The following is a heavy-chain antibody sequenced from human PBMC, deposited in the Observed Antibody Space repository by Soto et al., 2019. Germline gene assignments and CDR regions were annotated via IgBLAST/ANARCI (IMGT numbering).Heavy chain of an antibody. CDR2: ISAYNTNT. Sequence: QVQLVQSGAEVKKPGASVKVSCKTSGYTFTSYHISWVRQAPGQGLEWMGWISAYNTNTNYAQKFQGRVTMTTDTLTSTDYIDLRSLRSDDPAVYYCASDTAPTDNCGQGTLVTVSS. D-gene: IGHD4-17*01. J-gene: IGHJ4*02. CDR1: GYTFTSYH. V-gene: IGHV1-18*01. CDR3: ASDTAPTDN.